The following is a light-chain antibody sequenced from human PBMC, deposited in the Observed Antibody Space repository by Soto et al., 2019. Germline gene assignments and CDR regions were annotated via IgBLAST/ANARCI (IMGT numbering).Light chain of an antibody. CDR2: GAS. CDR1: QSVSIYQ. J-gene: IGKJ5*01. V-gene: IGKV3-20*01. Sequence: EIVLTQSPGTLSLSPGERATLSCRASQSVSIYQLAWCQQKPGQAPRLLISGASSRATGIPDRFSASGFGTDFTLTISRLEPEDFAVYYCQQYSSSPITFGQGTRLEIK. CDR3: QQYSSSPIT.